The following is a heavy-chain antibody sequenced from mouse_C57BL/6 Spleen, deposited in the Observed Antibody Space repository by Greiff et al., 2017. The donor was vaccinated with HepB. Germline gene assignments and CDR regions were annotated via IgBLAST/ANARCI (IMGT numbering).Heavy chain of an antibody. Sequence: QVQLQQPGAELVKPGASVKLSCKASGYTFTSYWMHWVKQRPGRGLEWIGRIDPNSGGTKYNEKFKSKATLTVDKPSSTAYMQLSSLTSEDSAVYYCARERGHTAQATYYAMDYWGQGTSVTVSS. CDR1: GYTFTSYW. D-gene: IGHD3-2*02. V-gene: IGHV1-72*01. CDR2: IDPNSGGT. J-gene: IGHJ4*01. CDR3: ARERGHTAQATYYAMDY.